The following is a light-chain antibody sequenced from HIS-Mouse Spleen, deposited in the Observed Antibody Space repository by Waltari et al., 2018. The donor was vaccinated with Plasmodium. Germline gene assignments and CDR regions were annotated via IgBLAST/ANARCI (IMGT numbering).Light chain of an antibody. J-gene: IGKJ1*01. V-gene: IGKV1-12*01. Sequence: DIQMTQSPSTLSASVGDRATLTCRASQGISSWLAWYQQKPGKAPKLLIYDASSLHSGVPARFSGSGSGTDFTLTISSLQPEDFATYNCQQANSLPWTFGEGTKVEIK. CDR2: DAS. CDR1: QGISSW. CDR3: QQANSLPWT.